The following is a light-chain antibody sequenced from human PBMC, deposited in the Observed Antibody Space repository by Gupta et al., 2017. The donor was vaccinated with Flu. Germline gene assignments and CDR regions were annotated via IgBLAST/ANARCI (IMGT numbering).Light chain of an antibody. CDR2: RAS. Sequence: IQMTQSPSTLSASVGDRVTITRRASQSISNWLAWYQQKPGKAPNLLIYRASTLESGVPSRFSASGSGTEFTLTITSLQPDDSATYYCQQYNLYAFTFGPGTKWRS. J-gene: IGKJ3*01. V-gene: IGKV1-5*03. CDR3: QQYNLYAFT. CDR1: QSISNW.